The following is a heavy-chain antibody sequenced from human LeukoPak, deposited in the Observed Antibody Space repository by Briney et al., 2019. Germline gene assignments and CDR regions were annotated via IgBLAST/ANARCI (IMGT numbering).Heavy chain of an antibody. CDR2: ISVYNGNT. D-gene: IGHD5-18*01. CDR1: GYTFTSYG. V-gene: IGHV1-18*01. J-gene: IGHJ4*02. Sequence: GASVKVSCKASGYTFTSYGISWVRQAPGQGLEWMGWISVYNGNTNYAQKLQGRVTMTTDTSTSTAYMELRSLRSDDTAVYYCARASPWIQLWFSDYWGQGTLVTVSS. CDR3: ARASPWIQLWFSDY.